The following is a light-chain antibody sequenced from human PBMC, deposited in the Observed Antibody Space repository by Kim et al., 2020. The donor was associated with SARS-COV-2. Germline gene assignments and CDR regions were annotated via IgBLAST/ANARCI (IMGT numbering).Light chain of an antibody. CDR2: SAS. Sequence: SVGDIVTITCRASERVDTYVNWYQQKPGKAPNLLIYSASYLQSGVPSRFSGGGSGTEFTLTISSLQPEDYATYFCQQTYSSLTVTFGQGTRLEIK. CDR1: ERVDTY. CDR3: QQTYSSLTVT. V-gene: IGKV1-39*01. J-gene: IGKJ5*01.